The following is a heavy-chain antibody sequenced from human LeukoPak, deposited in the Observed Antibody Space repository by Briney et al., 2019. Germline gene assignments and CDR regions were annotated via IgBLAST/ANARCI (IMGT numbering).Heavy chain of an antibody. CDR3: ARDGGVGARVY. CDR2: ISSSGSTI. D-gene: IGHD1-26*01. CDR1: GFTVSSNY. J-gene: IGHJ4*02. V-gene: IGHV3-11*04. Sequence: GGSLRLSCAASGFTVSSNYMSWVRQAPGKGLEWVSYISSSGSTIYYADSVKGRFTISRDNAKNSLYLQMNSLRAEDTAVYYCARDGGVGARVYWGQGTLVTVSS.